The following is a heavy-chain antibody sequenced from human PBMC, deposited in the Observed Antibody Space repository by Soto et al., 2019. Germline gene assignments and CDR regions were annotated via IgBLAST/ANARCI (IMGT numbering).Heavy chain of an antibody. V-gene: IGHV4-31*03. Sequence: SETLSLTCTVSGGSISSGGYYWSWIRQHPGKGLEWIGYIYYSGSTYYNPSLKSRVTISVDTSKNQFSLKLSSVTAADTAVYYCARARILYGDYANDWGQGTLVTVSS. CDR3: ARARILYGDYAND. D-gene: IGHD4-17*01. CDR1: GGSISSGGYY. CDR2: IYYSGST. J-gene: IGHJ4*02.